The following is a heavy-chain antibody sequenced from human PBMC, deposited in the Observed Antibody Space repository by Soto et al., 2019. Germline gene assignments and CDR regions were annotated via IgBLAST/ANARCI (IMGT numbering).Heavy chain of an antibody. CDR3: ASTYKWNYGVDY. CDR2: IYHSGST. V-gene: IGHV4-30-2*01. D-gene: IGHD1-7*01. Sequence: QLQLQESGSGLVKPSQTLSLTCAVSGGSISSGGYSWSWIRQPPGKGLEWIGYIYHSGSTYYNPSLKSRVTISVARSKTQFSLKLSSVTAADTAVYYCASTYKWNYGVDYWGQGSLVTVCS. CDR1: GGSISSGGYS. J-gene: IGHJ4*02.